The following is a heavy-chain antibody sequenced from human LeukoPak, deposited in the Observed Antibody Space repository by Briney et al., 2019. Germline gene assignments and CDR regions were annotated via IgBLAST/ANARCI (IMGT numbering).Heavy chain of an antibody. CDR3: ARDGPYSSSSLVDY. V-gene: IGHV4-39*02. Sequence: SETLSLTCTVSGGSITSSSYYWGWIRQPPGKGLQWIGSFYYSGSTYYNPSLKSRVTIYVDTSKNQFSLKLSSVTAADTAVYYCARDGPYSSSSLVDYWGQGTLVTVSS. CDR2: FYYSGST. D-gene: IGHD6-6*01. CDR1: GGSITSSSYY. J-gene: IGHJ4*02.